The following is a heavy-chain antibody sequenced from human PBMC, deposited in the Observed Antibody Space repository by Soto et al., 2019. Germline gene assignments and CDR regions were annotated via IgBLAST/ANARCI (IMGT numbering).Heavy chain of an antibody. D-gene: IGHD4-17*01. Sequence: QVQLVQSGAEVKKPGASVKVSCKASGYTFTSYYMHWVRQAPGQGLEWMGIINPSGGSTSYAQKFQDRVTMTRDTSTSTVYMELSSLRSEDTAVYYCASGRRRPMTTVTTLGAFDIWGQGTMVTVSS. CDR3: ASGRRRPMTTVTTLGAFDI. CDR1: GYTFTSYY. V-gene: IGHV1-46*03. CDR2: INPSGGST. J-gene: IGHJ3*02.